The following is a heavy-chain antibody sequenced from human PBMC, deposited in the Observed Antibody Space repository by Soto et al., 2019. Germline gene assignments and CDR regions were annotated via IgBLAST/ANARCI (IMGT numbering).Heavy chain of an antibody. V-gene: IGHV3-30-3*01. D-gene: IGHD3-22*01. J-gene: IGHJ4*02. CDR3: ARDWDYYDSSGYYPH. Sequence: QPGGSLRLSCAASGFTFSSYAMHWVRQAPGKGLEWVAVISYDGSNKYYADSVKGRFTISRDNSKNTLYLQMNSLRAEDTAVYYCARDWDYYDSSGYYPHWGQGTLVTVSS. CDR1: GFTFSSYA. CDR2: ISYDGSNK.